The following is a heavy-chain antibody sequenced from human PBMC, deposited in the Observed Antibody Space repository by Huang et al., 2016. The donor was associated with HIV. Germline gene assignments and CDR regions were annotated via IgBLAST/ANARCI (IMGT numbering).Heavy chain of an antibody. J-gene: IGHJ6*02. CDR1: GFIFSSYS. D-gene: IGHD6-19*01. Sequence: EVQLVESGGGLVQPGGSVRLSCAASGFIFSSYSMNWVRQAPGKGLELVSYISSSSSTIYYADSVKGRFTISRDNAKNSLYLQMNSLRDEDTAVYYCARDLGGSGWWSYYYGMDVWGQGTTVTVSS. CDR2: ISSSSSTI. CDR3: ARDLGGSGWWSYYYGMDV. V-gene: IGHV3-48*02.